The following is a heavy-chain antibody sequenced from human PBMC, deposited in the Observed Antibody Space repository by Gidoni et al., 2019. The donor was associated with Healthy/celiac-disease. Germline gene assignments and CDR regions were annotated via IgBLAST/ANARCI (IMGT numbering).Heavy chain of an antibody. CDR3: ARDLFYGPLAAAGYYYYGMDV. V-gene: IGHV3-33*01. J-gene: IGHJ6*02. CDR2: IWYDGSNK. D-gene: IGHD6-13*01. Sequence: APGKGLEWVAVIWYDGSNKYYADSVKGRFTISRDNSKNTLYLQMNSLRAEDTAVYYCARDLFYGPLAAAGYYYYGMDVWGQGTTVTVSS.